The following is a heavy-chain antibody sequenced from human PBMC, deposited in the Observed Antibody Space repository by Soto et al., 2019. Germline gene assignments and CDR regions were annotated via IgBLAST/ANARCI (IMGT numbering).Heavy chain of an antibody. CDR2: IYHSGST. D-gene: IGHD1-1*01. Sequence: SETLSLTCTVSGGSISSYYWSWIRQPPGKGLEWIGYIYHSGSTYYNPSLKSRVTISVDRSKNQFSLKLSSVTAADTAVYYCARDRATGTSNWFDPWGQGTLDTVSS. V-gene: IGHV4-59*12. J-gene: IGHJ5*02. CDR1: GGSISSYY. CDR3: ARDRATGTSNWFDP.